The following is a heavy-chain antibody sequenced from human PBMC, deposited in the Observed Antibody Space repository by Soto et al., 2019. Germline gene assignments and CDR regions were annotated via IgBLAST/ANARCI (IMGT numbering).Heavy chain of an antibody. CDR2: VYRTGST. V-gene: IGHV4-4*02. D-gene: IGHD6-13*01. CDR1: GGSITTSNW. CDR3: ARARATIAAAAIFDC. J-gene: IGHJ4*02. Sequence: QGQLQESGPGLVKPSGTLSLTCAVSGGSITTSNWWSWVRQPPGKGLEWIGEVYRTGSTNYNPSLESRLTISVDKSKNQFSLKLTYVTAADTAVYYCARARATIAAAAIFDCWGQGTMVTVSS.